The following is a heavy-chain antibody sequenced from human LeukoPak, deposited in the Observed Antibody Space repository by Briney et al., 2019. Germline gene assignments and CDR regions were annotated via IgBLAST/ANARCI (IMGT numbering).Heavy chain of an antibody. Sequence: QPGGSLRLSCAASGFTFSSYWMSWVRQAPGKGLEWVANIKQDGSEKYYVDSVKGRFTISRDNAKNSLYLQMHGLRTDDTAVYYCGSHTGSWNEAPLDYWGQGTLVTVSS. D-gene: IGHD1-1*01. CDR3: GSHTGSWNEAPLDY. CDR1: GFTFSSYW. CDR2: IKQDGSEK. V-gene: IGHV3-7*01. J-gene: IGHJ4*02.